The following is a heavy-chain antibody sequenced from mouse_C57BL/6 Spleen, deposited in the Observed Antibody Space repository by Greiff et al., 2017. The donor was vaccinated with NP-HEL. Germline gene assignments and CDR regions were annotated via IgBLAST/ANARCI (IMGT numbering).Heavy chain of an antibody. V-gene: IGHV1-7*01. Sequence: QVQLQQSGAELAKPGASVKLSCKASGYTFTSYWMHWVKQRPGQGLEWMGFINPSGSYTNSNQKFKVKATLTADKSSSTAYMQLSSLTSEDTAVYYCARYYSREGYFDVWGTGTTVTVSS. CDR1: GYTFTSYW. CDR2: INPSGSYT. J-gene: IGHJ1*03. D-gene: IGHD2-5*01. CDR3: ARYYSREGYFDV.